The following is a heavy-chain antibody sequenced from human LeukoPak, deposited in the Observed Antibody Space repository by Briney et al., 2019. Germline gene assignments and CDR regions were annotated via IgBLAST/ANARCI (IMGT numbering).Heavy chain of an antibody. CDR3: ARVWGGYVDV. CDR2: IYHSGST. CDR1: GYSISSGYY. V-gene: IGHV4-38-2*02. Sequence: SETLSLTCTVSGYSISSGYYWGWIRQPPGKGLEWIGSIYHSGSTYYNPSLKSRVTISVDTSKNQFSLKLSSVTAADTAVYYCARVWGGYVDVWGKGTTVTVSS. D-gene: IGHD3-16*01. J-gene: IGHJ6*03.